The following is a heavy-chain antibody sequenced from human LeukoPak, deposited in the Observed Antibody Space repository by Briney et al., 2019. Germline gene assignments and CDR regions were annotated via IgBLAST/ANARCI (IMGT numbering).Heavy chain of an antibody. D-gene: IGHD4-23*01. CDR2: IYYSGSGST. J-gene: IGHJ4*02. CDR1: GGSISGYY. V-gene: IGHV4-59*08. Sequence: SETLSLTCTVSGGSISGYYWSWIRQPPGKGLEWIGYIYYSGSGSTNYNPSLKSRVTISVDTSKNQFSLKLSSVTAADTAVYYCARRGGHGGSFDYRGQGTLVTVSS. CDR3: ARRGGHGGSFDY.